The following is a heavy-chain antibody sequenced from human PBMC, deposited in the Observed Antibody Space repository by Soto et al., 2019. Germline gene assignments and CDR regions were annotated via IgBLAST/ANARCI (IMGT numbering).Heavy chain of an antibody. D-gene: IGHD4-17*01. V-gene: IGHV1-18*01. CDR1: GYTFTSYG. J-gene: IGHJ4*02. CDR3: ARGGIDYGDYVEVSYFDY. CDR2: ISAYNGNT. Sequence: QVQLVQSGAEVKKPGASVKVSCKASGYTFTSYGISWVRQAPGQGLEWMGWISAYNGNTNYAQKLQGRVTMTTDTATRTAYMELRSLRSDDTAVYYCARGGIDYGDYVEVSYFDYWGQGTLVTVSS.